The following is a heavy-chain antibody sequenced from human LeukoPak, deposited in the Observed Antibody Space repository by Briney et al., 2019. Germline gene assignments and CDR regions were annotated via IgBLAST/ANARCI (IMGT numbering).Heavy chain of an antibody. CDR1: GYTFTGYY. CDR2: INPNSGGT. Sequence: GASVKVSCKASGYTFTGYYMHWVRQAPGQGLEWMGRINPNSGGTNYAQKFRGRVTMTRDTSISTAYMELSRLRSDDTAVYYCARRLGELSLYAFDIWGQGTMVTVSS. V-gene: IGHV1-2*06. J-gene: IGHJ3*02. CDR3: ARRLGELSLYAFDI. D-gene: IGHD3-16*02.